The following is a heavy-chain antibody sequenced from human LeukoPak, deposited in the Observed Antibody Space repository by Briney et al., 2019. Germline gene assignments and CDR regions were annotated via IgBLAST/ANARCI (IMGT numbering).Heavy chain of an antibody. CDR2: ISYDGSNK. D-gene: IGHD3-22*01. CDR3: ARGFRDSSGRKPDY. Sequence: GGSLRLSCAASGFTFSSYGMHWVRQAPGKGLEWVAVISYDGSNKYYADSVKGRFTISRDNSKNTLYLQMNSLRAEDTAVYYCARGFRDSSGRKPDYWGQGTLVTVSS. CDR1: GFTFSSYG. J-gene: IGHJ4*02. V-gene: IGHV3-30*03.